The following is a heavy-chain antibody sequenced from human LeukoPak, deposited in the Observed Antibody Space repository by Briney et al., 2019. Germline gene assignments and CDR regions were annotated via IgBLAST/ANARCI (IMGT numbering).Heavy chain of an antibody. Sequence: GASVKVSCKASGITFSDYFIHWVRQAPGQGLEWMGWIDPHNGGTNYAQKFQGRVTMTRDTSINTAYMELSRPGSDDTAVYFCASGSGTYSPDYWGQGTLVTVSS. D-gene: IGHD1-26*01. CDR1: GITFSDYF. V-gene: IGHV1-2*02. J-gene: IGHJ4*02. CDR2: IDPHNGGT. CDR3: ASGSGTYSPDY.